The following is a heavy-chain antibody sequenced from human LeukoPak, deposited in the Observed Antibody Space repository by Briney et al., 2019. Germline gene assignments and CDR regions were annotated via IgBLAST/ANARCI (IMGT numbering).Heavy chain of an antibody. J-gene: IGHJ4*02. V-gene: IGHV3-7*01. CDR1: GFTFSSYW. D-gene: IGHD3-22*01. Sequence: GGSLRLSCAASGFTFSSYWLSWVRQAPGKGLEWVANIKQDGSEIYSVDSLKGRFTISRDNTKNSLFLQMNSLRVEDTAVYYCARRQVAEGYYAGVFDYWGQGTLVTVSS. CDR3: ARRQVAEGYYAGVFDY. CDR2: IKQDGSEI.